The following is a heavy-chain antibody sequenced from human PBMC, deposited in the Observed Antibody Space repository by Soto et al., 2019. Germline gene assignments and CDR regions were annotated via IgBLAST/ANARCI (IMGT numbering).Heavy chain of an antibody. V-gene: IGHV3-30*03. CDR3: ARGYSGYDFGYYFDY. CDR2: ISSNGSNK. CDR1: GFTFSSYG. D-gene: IGHD5-12*01. J-gene: IGHJ4*02. Sequence: QVQLVESGGGVVQPGRSLRLSCAASGFTFSSYGMHWVRQAPGKGLEWVAVISSNGSNKFYADSVKGRFTISRDNSKNTLYLQMNSLRTEDTAVYYGARGYSGYDFGYYFDYWGQGTLVTVSS.